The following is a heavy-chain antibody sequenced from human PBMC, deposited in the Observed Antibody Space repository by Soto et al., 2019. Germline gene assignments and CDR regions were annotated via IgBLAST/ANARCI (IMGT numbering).Heavy chain of an antibody. CDR1: GYTFTSYA. V-gene: IGHV1-3*01. J-gene: IGHJ5*02. Sequence: ASVKVSCKASGYTFTSYAMHWVRQAPGQRLEWMGWINAGNGNTKYSQKFQGRVTITRDTSASTAYMELSSLRSEDTAVYYCARPPYKYYYDSSGGNWFDPWGQGTLVTVSS. CDR3: ARPPYKYYYDSSGGNWFDP. D-gene: IGHD3-22*01. CDR2: INAGNGNT.